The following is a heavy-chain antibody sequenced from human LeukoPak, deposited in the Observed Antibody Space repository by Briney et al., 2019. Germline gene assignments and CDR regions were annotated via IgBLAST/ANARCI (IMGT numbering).Heavy chain of an antibody. J-gene: IGHJ5*02. Sequence: SETLSLTCTVSGGSISSSSYYWGWIRQPPGKGLEWIGSIYYSGSTYYNPSLKSRVTISVDTSKNQFSLKLSSVTAADTAVYYCARSITIFGVAPNWFDPWGQGTLVTVSS. V-gene: IGHV4-39*07. CDR3: ARSITIFGVAPNWFDP. D-gene: IGHD3-3*01. CDR2: IYYSGST. CDR1: GGSISSSSYY.